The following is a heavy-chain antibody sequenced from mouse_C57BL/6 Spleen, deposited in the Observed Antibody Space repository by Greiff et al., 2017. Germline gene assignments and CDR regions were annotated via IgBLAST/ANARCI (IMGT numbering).Heavy chain of an antibody. CDR2: IYPGDGDT. CDR1: GYAFSSYW. Sequence: QVQLKESGAELVKPGASVKISCKASGYAFSSYWMNWVKQRPGKGLEWIGQIYPGDGDTNYNGKFKGKATLTADKSSSTAYMQLSSLTSEDSAVYFCATYDGYYQGYCDVWGTGTTVTVSS. D-gene: IGHD2-3*01. V-gene: IGHV1-80*01. J-gene: IGHJ1*03. CDR3: ATYDGYYQGYCDV.